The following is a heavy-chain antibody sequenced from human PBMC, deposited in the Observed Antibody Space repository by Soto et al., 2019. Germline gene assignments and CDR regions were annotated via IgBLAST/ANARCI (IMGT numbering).Heavy chain of an antibody. V-gene: IGHV1-18*01. Sequence: ASVKVSCKASGYTFTSYGISWVRQAPGQGLEWMGWISAYNGNTNYAQKLQGRVTMTTDTSTSTAYMELRSLRSDDTAVYYCARDIVVVPAAHGNYYYYYGMDVWGQGTTVTVSS. J-gene: IGHJ6*02. CDR3: ARDIVVVPAAHGNYYYYYGMDV. D-gene: IGHD2-2*01. CDR2: ISAYNGNT. CDR1: GYTFTSYG.